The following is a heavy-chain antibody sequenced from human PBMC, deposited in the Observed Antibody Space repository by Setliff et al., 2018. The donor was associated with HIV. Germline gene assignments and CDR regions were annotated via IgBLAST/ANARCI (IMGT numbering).Heavy chain of an antibody. Sequence: PSETLSLTCAVYGGSFSGYYWSWIRQHPGKGLEWIGYIYYSGSTYYNPSLKSRVTISVDTSKNQFSLKLSSVTAADTAVYYCARVHYYDKYYFDYWGQGTLVTVSS. CDR2: IYYSGST. D-gene: IGHD3-22*01. J-gene: IGHJ4*02. V-gene: IGHV4-31*11. CDR1: GGSFSGYY. CDR3: ARVHYYDKYYFDY.